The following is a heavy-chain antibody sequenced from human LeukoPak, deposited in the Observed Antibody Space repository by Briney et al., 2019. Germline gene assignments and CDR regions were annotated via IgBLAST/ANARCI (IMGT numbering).Heavy chain of an antibody. D-gene: IGHD2-15*01. Sequence: GGSLRLSCAASGFTFSSYAMSWVRQAPGKGLEWVSAISGSGGSTYYADSVKGRFTISRDNSKNTLYLQMNSLRAEDTAVYYCAKTEYCSGGSCYGPEYFQHWGQGTLVTVSS. CDR2: ISGSGGST. J-gene: IGHJ1*01. CDR1: GFTFSSYA. V-gene: IGHV3-23*01. CDR3: AKTEYCSGGSCYGPEYFQH.